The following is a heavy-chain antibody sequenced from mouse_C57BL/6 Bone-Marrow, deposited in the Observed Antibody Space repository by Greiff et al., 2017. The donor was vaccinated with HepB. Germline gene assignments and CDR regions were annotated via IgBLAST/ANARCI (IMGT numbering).Heavy chain of an antibody. CDR3: ARPPITTVVDYYAMDY. CDR1: GYTFTSYW. Sequence: QVQLKQPGAELVKPGASVKLSCKASGYTFTSYWMHWVKQRPGQGLEWIGMIHPNSGSTNYNEKFKSKATLTVDKSSSTAYMQLSSLTSEDSAVYYCARPPITTVVDYYAMDYWGQGTSVTVSS. D-gene: IGHD1-1*01. V-gene: IGHV1-64*01. J-gene: IGHJ4*01. CDR2: IHPNSGST.